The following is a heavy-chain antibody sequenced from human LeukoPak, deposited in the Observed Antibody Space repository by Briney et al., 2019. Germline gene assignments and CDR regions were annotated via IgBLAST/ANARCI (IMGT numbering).Heavy chain of an antibody. CDR2: IKSKTDGGTT. CDR1: GFTFSNAW. J-gene: IGHJ6*03. CDR3: TTDNWNYEYYYYYMDV. Sequence: PGGPLRLSCAASGFTFSNAWMSWLRQAPGKGLEWVGRIKSKTDGGTTDYAAPVKGRFTISRDDSKNTLYLQMNSLKTEDTAVYYCTTDNWNYEYYYYYMDVWGKGTTVTVSS. D-gene: IGHD1-7*01. V-gene: IGHV3-15*01.